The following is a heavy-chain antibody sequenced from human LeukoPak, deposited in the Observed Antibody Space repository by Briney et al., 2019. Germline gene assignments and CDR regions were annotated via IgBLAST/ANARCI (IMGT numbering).Heavy chain of an antibody. V-gene: IGHV4-39*01. D-gene: IGHD1-26*01. CDR3: ARSGPSGSYRGPFDY. J-gene: IGHJ4*02. Sequence: SETLSLTCTVSGGSISSSSYYWGWIRQPPGKGLEWIGSIYYSGSTYYNPSLKSRVTISVDTSKNQFSLKVSSVTAADTAVYYCARSGPSGSYRGPFDYWGQGTLVTVSS. CDR1: GGSISSSSYY. CDR2: IYYSGST.